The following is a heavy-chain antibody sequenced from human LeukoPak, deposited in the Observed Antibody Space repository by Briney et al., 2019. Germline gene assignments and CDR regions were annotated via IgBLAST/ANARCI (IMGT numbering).Heavy chain of an antibody. CDR3: ARELVKQLVWDY. CDR2: INPNSGGT. V-gene: IGHV1-2*06. D-gene: IGHD6-13*01. CDR1: GYTFTGYY. J-gene: IGHJ4*02. Sequence: ASVKVSCKASGYTFTGYYMHWARQAPGQGLEWMGRINPNSGGTNYEQKFQGRVTMTRDTSISTAYMELSRLRSDDTAVYYCARELVKQLVWDYWGQGTLVTVSS.